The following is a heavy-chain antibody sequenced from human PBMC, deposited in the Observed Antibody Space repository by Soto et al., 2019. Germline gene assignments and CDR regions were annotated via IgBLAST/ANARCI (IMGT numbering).Heavy chain of an antibody. Sequence: QSQTLSLTCAVYGGSFSGYYWSWIRQPPGKGLEWIGEINHSGSTNYNPSLKSRVTISVDTSKNQFSLKLSSVTAADTAVYYCARGGRYCSGGSCYSYFQHWGQGTLVTVSS. CDR1: GGSFSGYY. D-gene: IGHD2-15*01. J-gene: IGHJ1*01. V-gene: IGHV4-34*01. CDR3: ARGGRYCSGGSCYSYFQH. CDR2: INHSGST.